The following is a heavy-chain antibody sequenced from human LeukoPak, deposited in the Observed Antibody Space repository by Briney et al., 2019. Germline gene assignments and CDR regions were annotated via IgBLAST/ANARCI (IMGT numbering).Heavy chain of an antibody. V-gene: IGHV4-31*01. D-gene: IGHD3-10*01. Sequence: SETLSLTCTVSGGXISSGGYYWSWIRQHPGKGLEWIGYIYYSGSTYYNPSLKSQVTISVDTSKNQFSLKLSSVTAADTAVYYCARFYGSGSLDAFDIWGQGTTVTVSS. CDR1: GGXISSGGYY. CDR3: ARFYGSGSLDAFDI. CDR2: IYYSGST. J-gene: IGHJ3*02.